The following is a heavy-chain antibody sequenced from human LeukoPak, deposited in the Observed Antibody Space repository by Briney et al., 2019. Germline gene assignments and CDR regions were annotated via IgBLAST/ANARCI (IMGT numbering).Heavy chain of an antibody. D-gene: IGHD3-10*01. J-gene: IGHJ5*02. CDR1: GFTFSSYS. Sequence: GGSLRLSCAAPGFTFSSYSMNWFRQAPGKGLEWVSYISSSSSTIYYADSVKGRFTISRDNAKNSLYLQMNSLRAEDTAVYYCARTYGARLPRDNWFDPWGQGTLVTVSS. CDR2: ISSSSSTI. CDR3: ARTYGARLPRDNWFDP. V-gene: IGHV3-48*01.